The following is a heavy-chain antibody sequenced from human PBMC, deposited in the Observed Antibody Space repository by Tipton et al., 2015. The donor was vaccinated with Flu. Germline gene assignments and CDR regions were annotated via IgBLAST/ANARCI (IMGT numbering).Heavy chain of an antibody. V-gene: IGHV4-34*01. CDR1: GGSFSGYF. D-gene: IGHD4-11*01. CDR2: INHSGST. J-gene: IGHJ5*02. Sequence: TLSLTCSVSGGSFSGYFWAWIRQPPGKGLEWIGEINHSGSTHHNSSLKSRVTMSVDSSTNQFSLHLSSVTAADTAVYYCARRDYSNYVSEPKNWFDPWGQGILVTVSS. CDR3: ARRDYSNYVSEPKNWFDP.